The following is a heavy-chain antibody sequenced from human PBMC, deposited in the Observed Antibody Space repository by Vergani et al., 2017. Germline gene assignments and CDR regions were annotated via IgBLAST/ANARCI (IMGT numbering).Heavy chain of an antibody. Sequence: EVQLVESGGGLVQPGGSLRLSCAASGFTVSSNYMSWVRQAPGKGLEWVSVIYSGGSTYYADSVKGRFTISRHNSKNTLYLQMNSLRAEDTAVYYCAKDKRITIFGVVRFGAFDIWGQGTMVTVSS. CDR3: AKDKRITIFGVVRFGAFDI. CDR2: IYSGGST. D-gene: IGHD3-3*01. J-gene: IGHJ3*02. V-gene: IGHV3-53*04. CDR1: GFTVSSNY.